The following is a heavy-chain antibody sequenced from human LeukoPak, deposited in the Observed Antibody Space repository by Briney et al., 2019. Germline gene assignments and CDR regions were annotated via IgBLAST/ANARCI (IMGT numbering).Heavy chain of an antibody. Sequence: GGSLRLSCAASGFTFSSNEMNWVRQAPGKGLEWVSYIVSSGSTIYYADSVRGRFTISRDNAKNSLYLQMNSLRDEDTAVYYCARSGNYDCWGQGTLVTVSP. J-gene: IGHJ4*02. V-gene: IGHV3-48*03. CDR3: ARSGNYDC. CDR2: IVSSGSTI. D-gene: IGHD1-1*01. CDR1: GFTFSSNE.